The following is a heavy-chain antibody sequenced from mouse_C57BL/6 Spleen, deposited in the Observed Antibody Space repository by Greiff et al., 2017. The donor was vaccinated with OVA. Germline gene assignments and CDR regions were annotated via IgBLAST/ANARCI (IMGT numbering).Heavy chain of an antibody. V-gene: IGHV5-15*01. CDR1: GFTFSDYG. D-gene: IGHD3-3*01. J-gene: IGHJ3*01. CDR2: ISNLAYSI. CDR3: ARQAGDVGFAY. Sequence: EVQVVESGGGLVQPGGSLKLSCAASGFTFSDYGMAWVRQAPRKGPEWVAFISNLAYSIYYADTVTGRFTISRENAKTTLYLEMSSLRSEDTAMYYCARQAGDVGFAYWGQGTLVTVSA.